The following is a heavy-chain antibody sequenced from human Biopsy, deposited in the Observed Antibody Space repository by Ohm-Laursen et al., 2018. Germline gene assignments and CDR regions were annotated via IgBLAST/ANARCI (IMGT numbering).Heavy chain of an antibody. V-gene: IGHV1-69*06. CDR1: GGTFSNYG. D-gene: IGHD3-9*01. CDR2: NIPILGTG. J-gene: IGHJ4*02. Sequence: GSSVKVSCNAPGGTFSNYGVNWGRQAPGQGLEWLGGNIPILGTGNYAQKFQDRATVAADTSTSSATMELLSLRSDDTAVYYCATKLTGYCHHWGQGTLVIVSS. CDR3: ATKLTGYCHH.